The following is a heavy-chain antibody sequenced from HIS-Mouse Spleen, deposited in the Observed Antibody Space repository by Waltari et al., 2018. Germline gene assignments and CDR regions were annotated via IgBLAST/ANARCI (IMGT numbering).Heavy chain of an antibody. Sequence: QVQLVESGGGVVQPGRSLRLSCAASGFTFSSYAMHWVRQAPGKGVEWEAVISYDGSTKDYADSVQGRFTISRDNSKHTLYLQMNSLRAEDTAVYYCARGAVAGDAFDIWGQGTMVTVSS. CDR2: ISYDGSTK. V-gene: IGHV3-30*04. D-gene: IGHD6-19*01. CDR3: ARGAVAGDAFDI. J-gene: IGHJ3*02. CDR1: GFTFSSYA.